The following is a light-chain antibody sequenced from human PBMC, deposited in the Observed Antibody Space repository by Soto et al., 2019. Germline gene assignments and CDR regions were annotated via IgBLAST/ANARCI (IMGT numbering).Light chain of an antibody. Sequence: HSAATRYLYTTERATLSCRASQSVATNLAWYQQQPGQAPRLLIYGASTRATGIPARFSASGSGTDFTLTISSLHAEDFAVYYCQQYPQWPSAFGEGTKVDTK. CDR2: GAS. CDR1: QSVATN. V-gene: IGKV3-15*01. CDR3: QQYPQWPSA. J-gene: IGKJ1*01.